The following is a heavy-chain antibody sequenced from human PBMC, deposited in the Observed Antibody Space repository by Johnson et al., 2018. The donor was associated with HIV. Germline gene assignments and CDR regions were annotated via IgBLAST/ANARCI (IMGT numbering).Heavy chain of an antibody. J-gene: IGHJ3*02. Sequence: VQLVESGGGLVQPGVSLRLSCAASGFTVNSNYINWVRQAPGKGLECVSGIYSGGRTYYADSVEGRFTISRDNSKNTLYLQMNSLRAEDTALYYCAAYYDSSGYPRFGDAFDIWGQGTMVTVS. CDR3: AAYYDSSGYPRFGDAFDI. CDR1: GFTVNSNY. V-gene: IGHV3-66*01. D-gene: IGHD3-22*01. CDR2: IYSGGRT.